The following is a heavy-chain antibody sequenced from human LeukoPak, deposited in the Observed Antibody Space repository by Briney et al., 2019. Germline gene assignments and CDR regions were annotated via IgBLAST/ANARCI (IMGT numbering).Heavy chain of an antibody. V-gene: IGHV3-7*01. CDR2: IKQDGSQK. CDR1: GFTFSTYW. J-gene: IGHJ4*02. Sequence: GGSLRLSCAASGFTFSTYWMSWVRQAPGKGLEWVANIKQDGSQKYYVDSVKGRFTISRDNAKNSLYLQMNSLRAEDTAVYYCALLGFDYFDYGGQGTLVTVSS. CDR3: ALLGFDYFDY.